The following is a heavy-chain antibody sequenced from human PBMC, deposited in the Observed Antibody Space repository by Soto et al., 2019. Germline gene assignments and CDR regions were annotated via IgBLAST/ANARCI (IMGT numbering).Heavy chain of an antibody. CDR1: GGSISSSSYY. J-gene: IGHJ3*02. Sequence: QLQLQESGPGLVKPSETLSLTCTVSGGSISSSSYYWGWIRHPPGKGLEWIGSLYYSGSTYYNPSLKRRVTISVDTSKNQFSLKLSSVTAADTAVYYCASSYGDSHDDIWGQGTMVTVSS. D-gene: IGHD4-17*01. CDR3: ASSYGDSHDDI. CDR2: LYYSGST. V-gene: IGHV4-39*01.